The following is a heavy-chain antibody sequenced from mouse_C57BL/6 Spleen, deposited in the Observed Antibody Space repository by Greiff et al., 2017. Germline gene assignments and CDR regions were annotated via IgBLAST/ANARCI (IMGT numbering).Heavy chain of an antibody. Sequence: QVQLQQSGAELVKPGASVKVSCKASGYTFTSYWMHWVKQRPGQGLEWIGRIHPSDSDTNYNQKFKGKATLTVDKSSSTAYMQLSSLTSEDSAVYYCAITYYYGSSYGAYWGQGTLVTVSA. CDR2: IHPSDSDT. J-gene: IGHJ3*01. CDR3: AITYYYGSSYGAY. CDR1: GYTFTSYW. D-gene: IGHD1-1*01. V-gene: IGHV1-74*01.